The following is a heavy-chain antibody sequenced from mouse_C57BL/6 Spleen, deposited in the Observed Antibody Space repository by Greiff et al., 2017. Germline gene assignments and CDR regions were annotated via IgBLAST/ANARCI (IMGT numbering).Heavy chain of an antibody. D-gene: IGHD2-4*01. CDR1: GYTFTSYW. Sequence: QVQLQQPGAELVKPGASVKLSCKASGYTFTSYWMHWVKQRPGQGLEWIGMIHPNSGSTNYNEKFKSKATLTVDKASSTAYMQLSSLTSEDSAVYYCASAFYDYDRVWFAYWGHGTLVTVSA. CDR3: ASAFYDYDRVWFAY. V-gene: IGHV1-64*01. J-gene: IGHJ3*01. CDR2: IHPNSGST.